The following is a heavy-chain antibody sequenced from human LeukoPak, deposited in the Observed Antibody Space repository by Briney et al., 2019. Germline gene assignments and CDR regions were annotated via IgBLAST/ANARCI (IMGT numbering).Heavy chain of an antibody. Sequence: GGSLTLSCAVSGFTFSSYWVSWVRQAPGKGLEWVANIKQDGSEKYYVDSVKGRFTISRNNAKNSLYLQMNSLRAEDTAVYYCARDSLTIPVLSVWGKGTTVTVSS. CDR3: ARDSLTIPVLSV. V-gene: IGHV3-7*01. CDR1: GFTFSSYW. J-gene: IGHJ6*04. D-gene: IGHD3-3*01. CDR2: IKQDGSEK.